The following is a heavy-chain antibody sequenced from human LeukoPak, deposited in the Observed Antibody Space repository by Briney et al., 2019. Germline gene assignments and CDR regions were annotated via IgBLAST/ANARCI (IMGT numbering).Heavy chain of an antibody. CDR3: ARVLRYFDWTKAPFDY. CDR2: IRSSSSYT. Sequence: GGSLRLSCAASGFTFSTYNMNWVRQAPGKGLEWVSSIRSSSSYTYYADSVKGRFTISRDNAKNSLYLQMNSLRAEDTAVYYCARVLRYFDWTKAPFDYWGQGTLVTVSS. J-gene: IGHJ4*02. V-gene: IGHV3-21*01. CDR1: GFTFSTYN. D-gene: IGHD3-9*01.